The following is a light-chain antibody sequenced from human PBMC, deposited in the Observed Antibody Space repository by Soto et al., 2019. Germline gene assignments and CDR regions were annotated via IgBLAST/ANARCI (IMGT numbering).Light chain of an antibody. CDR2: EVT. CDR1: SSDVGAYKF. V-gene: IGLV2-14*01. Sequence: QPALTQPASVSGSPGQSITIFCTGTSSDVGAYKFVSWYRHHPGRAPQVMIYEVTNRPSGVSSRFSGSKSGNTASLTISGLQPEDEGDYYCSSYSSTSTPWVFGGGTKLTVL. J-gene: IGLJ3*02. CDR3: SSYSSTSTPWV.